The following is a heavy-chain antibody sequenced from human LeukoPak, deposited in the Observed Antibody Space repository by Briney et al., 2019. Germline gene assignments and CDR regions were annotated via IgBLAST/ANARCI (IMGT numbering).Heavy chain of an antibody. D-gene: IGHD5-24*01. CDR1: GYTFTGYY. V-gene: IGHV1-2*02. Sequence: ASVKVSCKAPGYTFTGYYMHWVRQAPGQGLEWMGWINPNSGGTNYAQKFQGRVTMTRDTSISTAYMELSRLRSDDTAVYYCARDGDGYNHLNYWGQGTLVTVSS. J-gene: IGHJ4*02. CDR2: INPNSGGT. CDR3: ARDGDGYNHLNY.